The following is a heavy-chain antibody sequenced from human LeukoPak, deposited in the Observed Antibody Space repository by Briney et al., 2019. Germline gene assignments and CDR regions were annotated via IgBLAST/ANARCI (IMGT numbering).Heavy chain of an antibody. V-gene: IGHV4-39*01. CDR2: FYYSATT. CDR3: ARSPRSYYGSRSWIDY. CDR1: GVSVSDTGYF. Sequence: SETLSLTCTVSGVSVSDTGYFWGWIRQPPGKGLEWIGSFYYSATTFFNPSPKSRLTVSVDTSKNQFSLKLTSVTAADTAVYYCARSPRSYYGSRSWIDYWGPGTLVTVSS. D-gene: IGHD3-10*01. J-gene: IGHJ4*02.